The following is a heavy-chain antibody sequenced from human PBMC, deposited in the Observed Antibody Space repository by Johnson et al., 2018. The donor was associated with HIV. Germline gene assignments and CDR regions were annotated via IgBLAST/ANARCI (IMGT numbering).Heavy chain of an antibody. Sequence: QVQLVESGGGVVQPGRSLRLSCAASGFTFGTFAMHWVRQAPGKGLEWVAVISYEGSTKYYADSVKGRFTISRDNSKNTLYLQMNSLRAEDTAVYYCAREPGYISCPDSVDRWCQGTMVTVSS. CDR1: GFTFGTFA. J-gene: IGHJ3*01. V-gene: IGHV3-30*04. D-gene: IGHD6-19*01. CDR2: ISYEGSTK. CDR3: AREPGYISCPDSVDR.